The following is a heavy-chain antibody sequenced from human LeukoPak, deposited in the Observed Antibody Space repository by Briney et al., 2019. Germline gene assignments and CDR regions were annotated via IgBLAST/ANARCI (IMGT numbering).Heavy chain of an antibody. CDR3: AREGPRRDGYSHDY. Sequence: SETLSLTCSVSGDSFRSYHWSWVRQPPGKGLEWIADINDSGTTNYNPSLKSRVTISQDTSKNQFSLKLSSVTAADTAVYYCAREGPRRDGYSHDYWGQGTLVSVSS. CDR2: INDSGTT. D-gene: IGHD5-24*01. V-gene: IGHV4-59*01. J-gene: IGHJ4*02. CDR1: GDSFRSYH.